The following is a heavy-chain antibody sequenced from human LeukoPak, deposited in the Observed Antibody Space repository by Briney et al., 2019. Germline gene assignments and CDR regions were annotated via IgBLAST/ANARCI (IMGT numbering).Heavy chain of an antibody. CDR3: AKDRFGSGSPNWFGP. V-gene: IGHV3-23*01. D-gene: IGHD3-10*01. J-gene: IGHJ5*02. Sequence: GGSLRLSCTASGFTFNNYAMSWVRQAPGKGLKWVAAISGSSGNICYADSLKGRFTISRDNSKNTLFLNMTSLRADDTAVYYCAKDRFGSGSPNWFGPWGQGTLVTVSS. CDR2: ISGSSGNI. CDR1: GFTFNNYA.